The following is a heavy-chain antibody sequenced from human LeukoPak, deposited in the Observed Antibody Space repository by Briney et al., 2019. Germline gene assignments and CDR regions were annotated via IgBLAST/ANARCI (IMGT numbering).Heavy chain of an antibody. CDR2: IYYSGST. V-gene: IGHV4-59*01. CDR3: PADRGTAAAGPDFDF. J-gene: IGHJ4*02. Sequence: PSETLSLTCTVSGDSISSYYWSWIRQPPGKGLEWIGYIYYSGSTNYNPSLKSRVTISVDASKNQLSLKLSSVTAPCTAVYYGPADRGTAAAGPDFDFWGQGTLVTVSS. CDR1: GDSISSYY. D-gene: IGHD6-13*01.